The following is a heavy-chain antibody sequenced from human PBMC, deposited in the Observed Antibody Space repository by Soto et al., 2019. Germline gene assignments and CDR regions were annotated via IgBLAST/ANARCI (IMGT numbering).Heavy chain of an antibody. CDR1: GFTFSSYG. Sequence: QSGGSLRLSCAASGFTFSSYGMHWVRQAPGKGLEWVANIKQDGSEKYYVDSVKGRFTISRDNAKNSLYLQMNSLRAEDTAVYYCARITVRESRLLRYFDWHQYFQHWGQGTRVTVSS. CDR2: IKQDGSEK. V-gene: IGHV3-7*01. J-gene: IGHJ1*01. D-gene: IGHD3-9*01. CDR3: ARITVRESRLLRYFDWHQYFQH.